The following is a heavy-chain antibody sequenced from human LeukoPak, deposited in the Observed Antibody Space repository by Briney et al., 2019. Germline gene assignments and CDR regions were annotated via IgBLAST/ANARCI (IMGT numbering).Heavy chain of an antibody. D-gene: IGHD2-15*01. Sequence: GASVKVSCKASGGTFSSYAISWVRQAPGQGLEWMGRIIPILGIANYAQKFQGRVTITADKSTSTACMELSSLRSEDTAVYYCARLDGYSIPDYFDYWGQGTLVTVSS. CDR3: ARLDGYSIPDYFDY. CDR1: GGTFSSYA. J-gene: IGHJ4*02. CDR2: IIPILGIA. V-gene: IGHV1-69*04.